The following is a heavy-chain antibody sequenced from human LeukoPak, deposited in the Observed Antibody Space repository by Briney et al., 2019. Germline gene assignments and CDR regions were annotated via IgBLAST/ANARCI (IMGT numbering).Heavy chain of an antibody. V-gene: IGHV3-11*05. D-gene: IGHD6-13*01. J-gene: IGHJ4*02. CDR2: ISSSSTNT. CDR1: GFTFSDYY. CDR3: ARVGSIEAAGTLDY. Sequence: GGSLRLSCAASGFTFSDYYMSWIRQAPGKGLEWVSYISSSSTNTIYADSVKGRFTISRDNAKNSLYLQMNSLRAKDTAVYYCARVGSIEAAGTLDYWGQGTLVTVSS.